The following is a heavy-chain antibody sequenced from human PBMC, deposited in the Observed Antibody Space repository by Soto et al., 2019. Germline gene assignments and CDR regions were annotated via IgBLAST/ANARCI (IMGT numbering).Heavy chain of an antibody. Sequence: ASVKVSCKASGYAFTAYFIHWVRQAPGQGPEWMGWINPNTGDTNYAQKFQGWVSMTRDTSISTVYLELSRLKSDDTAVYYCARGGTPIDYWGQGTLVTVSS. CDR2: INPNTGDT. CDR3: ARGGTPIDY. J-gene: IGHJ4*02. D-gene: IGHD3-16*01. V-gene: IGHV1-2*04. CDR1: GYAFTAYF.